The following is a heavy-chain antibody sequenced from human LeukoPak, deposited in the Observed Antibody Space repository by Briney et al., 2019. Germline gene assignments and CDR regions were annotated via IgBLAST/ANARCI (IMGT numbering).Heavy chain of an antibody. J-gene: IGHJ6*02. D-gene: IGHD3-10*01. CDR3: ARLWYYPDYYYGMDV. CDR2: IYYSGST. Sequence: SETLSLTCTVSGGSISSYYWSWIRQPPGKGLEWIGYIYYSGSTNYNPSLKSRVTISVDTSKNQFSLKLGSVTAADTAVYYCARLWYYPDYYYGMDVWGQGTTVTVSS. CDR1: GGSISSYY. V-gene: IGHV4-59*08.